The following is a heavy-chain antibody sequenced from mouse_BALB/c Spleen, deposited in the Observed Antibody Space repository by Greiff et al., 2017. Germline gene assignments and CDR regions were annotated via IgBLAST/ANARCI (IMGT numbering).Heavy chain of an antibody. CDR1: GFTFSDYY. CDR2: ISDGGSYT. V-gene: IGHV5-4*02. J-gene: IGHJ1*01. CDR3: ARDPYYYGSRDWYFDV. D-gene: IGHD1-1*01. Sequence: EVQGVESGGGLVKPGGSLKLSCAASGFTFSDYYMYWVRQTPEKRLEWVATISDGGSYTYYPDSVKGRFTISRDNAKNNLYLQMSSLKSEDTAMYYCARDPYYYGSRDWYFDVWGAGTTVTVSS.